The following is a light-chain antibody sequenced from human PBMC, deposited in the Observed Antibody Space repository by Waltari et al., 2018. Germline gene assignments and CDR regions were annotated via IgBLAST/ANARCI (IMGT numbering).Light chain of an antibody. CDR2: HAS. Sequence: EIVLTQSPDTLSFSPGESATLSCRASQSISKYLAWYQQKPGHAPRLLIYHASSRSTGIPDRFSGSGFGTDFSLTISRLEPEDFAVYYCQHYVSLPATFGQGTKLEIK. J-gene: IGKJ1*01. CDR1: QSISKY. V-gene: IGKV3-20*01. CDR3: QHYVSLPAT.